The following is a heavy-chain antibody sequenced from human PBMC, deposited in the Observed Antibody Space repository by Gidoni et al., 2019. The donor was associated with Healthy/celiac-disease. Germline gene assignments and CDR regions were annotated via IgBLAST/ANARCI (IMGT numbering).Heavy chain of an antibody. J-gene: IGHJ6*03. CDR3: ARDVRIAAAGTDYYYYMDV. V-gene: IGHV4-39*02. D-gene: IGHD6-13*01. CDR1: GGSISSSSYY. Sequence: QLQLQETGPGLVKPSETLSLTCTVPGGSISSSSYYWGWIRQPPGQGLEWIGSIYYSGSTYYNPSLKSRVTISVDTSKNQFSLKLSSVTAADTAVYYCARDVRIAAAGTDYYYYMDVWGKGTTVTVSS. CDR2: IYYSGST.